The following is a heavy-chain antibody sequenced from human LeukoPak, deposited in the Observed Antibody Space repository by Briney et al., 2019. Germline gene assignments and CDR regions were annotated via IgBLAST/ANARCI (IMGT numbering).Heavy chain of an antibody. V-gene: IGHV3-21*01. D-gene: IGHD3-22*01. CDR1: GFTFRTYA. CDR3: ARDHYYDSSGYYPIDY. J-gene: IGHJ4*02. Sequence: GGSLRLSCAASGFTFRTYAMNWVRQAPGKGLEWVSSISSSSSYIYYADSVKGRFTISRDNAKNSLYLQMNSLRAEDTAVYYCARDHYYDSSGYYPIDYWGQGTLVTVSS. CDR2: ISSSSSYI.